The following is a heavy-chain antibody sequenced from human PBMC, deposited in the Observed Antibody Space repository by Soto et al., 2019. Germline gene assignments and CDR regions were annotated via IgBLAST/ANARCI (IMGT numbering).Heavy chain of an antibody. Sequence: PGGSLRLSCAASGFTFSDYYMTWIRQAPWKGLEWVSYISSGGRSIYYADSVKGRFTISRDNAKNSLYLQMNSLRAEDTAMYYCASLAIGTIIRGAPDFWGQGTLVTVSS. V-gene: IGHV3-11*01. D-gene: IGHD3-10*01. CDR3: ASLAIGTIIRGAPDF. CDR2: ISSGGRSI. CDR1: GFTFSDYY. J-gene: IGHJ4*02.